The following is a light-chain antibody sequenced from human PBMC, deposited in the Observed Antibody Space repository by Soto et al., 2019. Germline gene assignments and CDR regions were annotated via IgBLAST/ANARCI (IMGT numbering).Light chain of an antibody. CDR3: GTWDSSLSASYV. J-gene: IGLJ1*01. CDR1: SSNIGNNY. CDR2: DNN. V-gene: IGLV1-51*01. Sequence: QSVLTQPPSVSAAPGQKVTISCSGSSSNIGNNYVSWYQQLPGTAPKLLIYDNNKRPSGIPDRFSGSKSGTSATLGITGLQTGDEADYYCGTWDSSLSASYVFGTWTKLTVL.